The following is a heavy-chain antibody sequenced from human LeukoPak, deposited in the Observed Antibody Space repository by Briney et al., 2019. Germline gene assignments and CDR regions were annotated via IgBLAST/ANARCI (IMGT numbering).Heavy chain of an antibody. J-gene: IGHJ4*02. V-gene: IGHV1-24*01. D-gene: IGHD3-10*01. CDR3: ATDQYYYGSGSTRFDY. CDR1: GYTLTELS. Sequence: ASVKVSCKVSGYTLTELSMHWVRQAPGKGLEWMGGFDPEDGETIYAQKFQGRVTMTEDTSTDTAYMELSSRRSEDTAVYYCATDQYYYGSGSTRFDYWGQGTLVTVSS. CDR2: FDPEDGET.